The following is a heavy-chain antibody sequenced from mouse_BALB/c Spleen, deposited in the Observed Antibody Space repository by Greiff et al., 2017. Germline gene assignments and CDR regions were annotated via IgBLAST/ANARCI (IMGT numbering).Heavy chain of an antibody. CDR2: IYPSDSYT. V-gene: IGHV1-69*02. CDR3: TRYDYDGAMDY. Sequence: QVQLQQPGAELVRPGASVKLSCKASGYTFTSYWINWVKQRPGQGLEWIGNIYPSDSYTNYNQKFKDKATLTVDKSSSTAYMQLSSPTSEDSAVYYCTRYDYDGAMDYWGQGTSVTVSS. J-gene: IGHJ4*01. CDR1: GYTFTSYW. D-gene: IGHD2-4*01.